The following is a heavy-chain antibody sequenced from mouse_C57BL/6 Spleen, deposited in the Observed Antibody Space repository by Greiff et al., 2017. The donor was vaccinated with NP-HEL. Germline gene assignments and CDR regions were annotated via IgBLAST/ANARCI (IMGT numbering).Heavy chain of an antibody. CDR3: ARSGLRRGFAY. D-gene: IGHD2-2*01. Sequence: QVQLQQSGAELVKPGASVKLSCKASGYTFTSYWMHWVKQRPGQGLEWIGMIHPNSGSTNYNEKFKSKATLTVDKSSSTAYMQLSSLTSEDSAVYYCARSGLRRGFAYWGQGTLVTVSA. V-gene: IGHV1-64*01. CDR2: IHPNSGST. J-gene: IGHJ3*01. CDR1: GYTFTSYW.